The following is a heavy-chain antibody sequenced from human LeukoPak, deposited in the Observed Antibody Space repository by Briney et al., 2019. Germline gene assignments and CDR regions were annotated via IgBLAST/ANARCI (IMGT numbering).Heavy chain of an antibody. CDR2: IYYSGST. V-gene: IGHV4-59*08. CDR3: ARVYYYDSSGFS. CDR1: GGSISSYY. J-gene: IGHJ4*02. D-gene: IGHD3-22*01. Sequence: SETLSLTCTVSGGSISSYYWSWIRQPLGKGLEWIGYIYYSGSTNYNPSLKSRVTISVDTSKNQFSLKLSSVTAADTAVYYCARVYYYDSSGFSWGQGTLVTVSS.